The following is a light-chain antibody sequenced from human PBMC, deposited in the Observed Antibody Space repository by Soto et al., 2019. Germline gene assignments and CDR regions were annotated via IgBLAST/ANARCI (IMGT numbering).Light chain of an antibody. CDR1: HSVTNNY. CDR2: GAS. CDR3: QQYGNSPRT. J-gene: IGKJ2*02. Sequence: ENVLTQSPGILSLSPGERATLSCGASHSVTNNYIAWYQQKPGQAPRLLIFGASDRATGIPDRVSGGGAGTYFTLTISRLEPEDFAVYYCQQYGNSPRTFGQGTKLEIK. V-gene: IGKV3-20*01.